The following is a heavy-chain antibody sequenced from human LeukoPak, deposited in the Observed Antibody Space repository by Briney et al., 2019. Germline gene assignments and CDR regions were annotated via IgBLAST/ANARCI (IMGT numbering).Heavy chain of an antibody. CDR2: IYTSGST. CDR1: GGSISSYY. Sequence: PSETLSLTCTVSGGSISSYYWSWIRQPAGKGLEWIGRIYTSGSTNYNPSLKSRVTISVDTSKNQFSLKLSSVTAADTAVYYRASYYYDSSGYYPRFQHWGQGTLVTVSS. V-gene: IGHV4-4*07. CDR3: ASYYYDSSGYYPRFQH. J-gene: IGHJ1*01. D-gene: IGHD3-22*01.